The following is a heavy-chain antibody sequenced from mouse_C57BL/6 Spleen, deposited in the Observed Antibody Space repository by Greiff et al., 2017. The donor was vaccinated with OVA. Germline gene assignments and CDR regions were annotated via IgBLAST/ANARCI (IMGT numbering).Heavy chain of an antibody. CDR1: GYSITSGYY. Sequence: EVHLVESGPGLVKPSQSLSLTCSVTGYSITSGYYWNWIRQFPGNKLEWMGYISYDGSNNYNPSLKNRISITRDTSKNQFFLKLNSVTTEDTATYYCARDGDYDGPWFAYWGQGTLVTVSA. CDR3: ARDGDYDGPWFAY. V-gene: IGHV3-6*01. CDR2: ISYDGSN. D-gene: IGHD2-4*01. J-gene: IGHJ3*01.